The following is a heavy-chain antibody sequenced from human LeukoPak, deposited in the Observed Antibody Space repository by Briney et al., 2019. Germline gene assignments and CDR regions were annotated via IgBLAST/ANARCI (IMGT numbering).Heavy chain of an antibody. J-gene: IGHJ4*02. Sequence: PGGSLRLSCAASGFTLEEHGMSWVRQAPGKGLEWVAGINWNGGSTGYGESAKGRFTISRDNAKNSLYLQMNSLRAEDTALYYCAGGDSSGWYFDYWGQGVLVTVSS. D-gene: IGHD6-19*01. V-gene: IGHV3-20*04. CDR1: GFTLEEHG. CDR3: AGGDSSGWYFDY. CDR2: INWNGGST.